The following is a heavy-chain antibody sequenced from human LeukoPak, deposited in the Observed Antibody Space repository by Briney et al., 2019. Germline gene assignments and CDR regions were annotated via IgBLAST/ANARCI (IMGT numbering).Heavy chain of an antibody. D-gene: IGHD1-1*01. J-gene: IGHJ5*02. CDR3: ANRGTTGS. V-gene: IGHV3-48*02. CDR2: ISSSSSTI. Sequence: PGGSLRLSCAASGFTFSSYSMNWVRQAPGKGLEWVSYISSSSSTIYYADSVKGRFTISRDNSNYILYLQMNSLTDADTAVYYCANRGTTGSWGQGTLVAVSS. CDR1: GFTFSSYS.